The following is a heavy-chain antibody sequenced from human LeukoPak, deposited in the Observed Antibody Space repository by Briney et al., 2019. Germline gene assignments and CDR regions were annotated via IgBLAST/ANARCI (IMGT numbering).Heavy chain of an antibody. CDR2: ISYDGINK. J-gene: IGHJ6*03. CDR1: GFTFSSYA. Sequence: PGRSLRLSWAAAGFTFSSYAMHWVRQAPGKWLEWVAVISYDGINKYYADSVKGRFTISRDNSMNTLYLQMNSLRAEDTAVYYCARGPAAGIDYYYYYMDVWGKGTTVTVSS. CDR3: ARGPAAGIDYYYYYMDV. V-gene: IGHV3-30*01. D-gene: IGHD6-25*01.